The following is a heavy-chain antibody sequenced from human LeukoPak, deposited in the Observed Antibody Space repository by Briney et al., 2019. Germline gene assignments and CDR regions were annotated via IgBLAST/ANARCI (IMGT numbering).Heavy chain of an antibody. Sequence: PSETLSLTCTVSGGSISSSSYYWGWIRQPPGKGLEWIGSIYHSGSTYYNPSLKSRVTISVDTSKNQFSLKLSSVTAADTAVYYCARDSIAAAASDYWGQGTLVTVSS. CDR1: GGSISSSSYY. V-gene: IGHV4-39*07. CDR2: IYHSGST. D-gene: IGHD6-13*01. CDR3: ARDSIAAAASDY. J-gene: IGHJ4*02.